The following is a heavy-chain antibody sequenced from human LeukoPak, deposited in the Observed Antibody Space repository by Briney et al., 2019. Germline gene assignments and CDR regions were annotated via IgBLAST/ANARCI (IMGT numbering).Heavy chain of an antibody. CDR2: ISGSGGST. V-gene: IGHV3-23*01. CDR1: GFTFSSYA. Sequence: GGSLRLSCTASGFTFSSYAMSWVRQAPGKGLEWVSGISGSGGSTLYADSVKGRFTISRDNSKKTVYLQMNSLRAEDTAVYYCAKDRVAHFFYWYFDLWGRGTLVTVSS. D-gene: IGHD5-12*01. J-gene: IGHJ2*01. CDR3: AKDRVAHFFYWYFDL.